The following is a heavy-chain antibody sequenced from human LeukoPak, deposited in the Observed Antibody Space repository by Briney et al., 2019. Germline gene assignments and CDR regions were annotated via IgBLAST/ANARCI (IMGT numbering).Heavy chain of an antibody. CDR1: GCTFTDYY. D-gene: IGHD4-11*01. CDR2: INPNSGGT. J-gene: IGHJ4*02. CDR3: ARAATVTNY. V-gene: IGHV1-2*02. Sequence: ASLKVSCKASGCTFTDYYMHWVRQAPGQAREWMGWINPNSGGTSYAQKFQGRVTMTRDTSITTAYMDLSRLRPDDTAVYYCARAATVTNYWGQGTLVTVSS.